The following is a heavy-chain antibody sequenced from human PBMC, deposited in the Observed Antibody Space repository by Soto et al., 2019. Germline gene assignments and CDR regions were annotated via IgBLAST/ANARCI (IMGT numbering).Heavy chain of an antibody. CDR1: GGTFSSYA. V-gene: IGHV1-69*06. CDR2: IIPIFGTA. CDR3: ARRVPAASYYYYYGMDV. D-gene: IGHD2-2*01. Sequence: SVKVSCKASGGTFSSYAISWVRQAPGQGLEWMGGIIPIFGTANYAQKFQGRVTITADKSTSTAYMELSSLRSEDTAAYYCARRVPAASYYYYYGMDVWGQGTTVTVSS. J-gene: IGHJ6*02.